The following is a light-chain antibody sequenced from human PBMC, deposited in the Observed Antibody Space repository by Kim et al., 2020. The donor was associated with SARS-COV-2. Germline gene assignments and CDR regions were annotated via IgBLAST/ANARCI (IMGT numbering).Light chain of an antibody. CDR1: NLGSKS. CDR3: QVWDSSSDHRV. V-gene: IGLV3-21*04. Sequence: PGKTASIPCGGHNLGSKSVPWYHKKPGQAPVLVIYYESDRPSGIPERFSGSNSGNTATLTISRVEAGDEADYYCQVWDSSSDHRVFGGGTQLTVL. J-gene: IGLJ3*02. CDR2: YES.